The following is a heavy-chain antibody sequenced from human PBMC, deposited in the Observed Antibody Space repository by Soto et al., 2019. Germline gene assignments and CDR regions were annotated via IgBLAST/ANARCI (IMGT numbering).Heavy chain of an antibody. J-gene: IGHJ6*02. CDR3: ARRQWLANYGMDV. D-gene: IGHD6-19*01. Sequence: PGESLKISCKGSGYSFTSYWISWVRQMPGKGLEWMGRIDPSDSYTRYSPSFQGQVTISADKSISTAYLQWSSLKASDTAMYYCARRQWLANYGMDVWGQGTTVTVSS. CDR1: GYSFTSYW. CDR2: IDPSDSYT. V-gene: IGHV5-10-1*04.